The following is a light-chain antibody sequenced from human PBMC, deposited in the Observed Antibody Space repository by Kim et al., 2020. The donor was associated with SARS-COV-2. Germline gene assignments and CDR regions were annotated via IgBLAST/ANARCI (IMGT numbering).Light chain of an antibody. CDR1: SRDVGTYNR. V-gene: IGLV2-18*02. CDR3: SSYTSISTYV. J-gene: IGLJ1*01. Sequence: GQSVTISCTGTSRDVGTYNRVSWYQQPPGTAPKLMIYEVSSRPSGVPDRFSGSKSGNTASLTISGLQAQDEADYYCSSYTSISTYVFGTGTKVTVL. CDR2: EVS.